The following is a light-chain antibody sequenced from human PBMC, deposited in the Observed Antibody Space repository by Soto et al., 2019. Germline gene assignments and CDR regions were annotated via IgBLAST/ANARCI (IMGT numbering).Light chain of an antibody. J-gene: IGKJ4*01. CDR2: GAS. V-gene: IGKV3-20*01. CDR1: QSVSSNF. CDR3: QQYGSSPLT. Sequence: EIVLTHSPGTLSLSPGERATLSSSASQSVSSNFLAWYQHRPGQAPRLLIYGASSRATGIPDRFSGSGSGTDFTLTISRLEPEDLAVYYCQQYGSSPLTFGGGTKVDIK.